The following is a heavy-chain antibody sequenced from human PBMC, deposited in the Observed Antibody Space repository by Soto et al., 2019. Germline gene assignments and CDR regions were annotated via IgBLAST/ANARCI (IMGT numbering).Heavy chain of an antibody. J-gene: IGHJ4*02. D-gene: IGHD5-18*01. V-gene: IGHV2-5*02. Sequence: SGPTLVNPTQTLTLTCTFSGFSLSTSGVGVGWIRQPPGTALEWLGIIFWDDDKRYRPSLKSRLTITKDTSKNQVVLTMTNMDPVDTATYYCAHSSDDLGLELRGYSYGPGAYFDYSGQATLVTVSS. CDR2: IFWDDDK. CDR1: GFSLSTSGVG. CDR3: AHSSDDLGLELRGYSYGPGAYFDY.